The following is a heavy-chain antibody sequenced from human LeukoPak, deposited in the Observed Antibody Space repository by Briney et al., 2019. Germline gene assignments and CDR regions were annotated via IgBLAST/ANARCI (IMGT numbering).Heavy chain of an antibody. CDR2: INHSGST. Sequence: SETLSLTCAVYGGSFSGYYWSWIRQPPGKGLEWIGEINHSGSTNYNPSLKSRVTISVDTSKNQFSLKLSSVTAADTAVYYCARNSGSSWRNYYGMDVWGQGTTVTVSS. CDR1: GGSFSGYY. V-gene: IGHV4-34*01. CDR3: ARNSGSSWRNYYGMDV. D-gene: IGHD6-13*01. J-gene: IGHJ6*02.